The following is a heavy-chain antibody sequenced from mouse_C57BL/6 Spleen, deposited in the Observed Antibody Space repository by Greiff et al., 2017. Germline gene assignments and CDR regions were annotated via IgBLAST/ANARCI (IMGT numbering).Heavy chain of an antibody. D-gene: IGHD1-1*01. CDR2: IYPGDGDT. J-gene: IGHJ3*01. Sequence: VQLQQSGAELVKPGASVKISCKASGYAFSSYWMNWVKQRPGKGLEWIGQIYPGDGDTNYNGKFKGKATLTADRSSSSAYMQLSSLTSEDSAVYFCARRTDYYGSSYLAYWGQGILVTVSA. CDR1: GYAFSSYW. CDR3: ARRTDYYGSSYLAY. V-gene: IGHV1-80*01.